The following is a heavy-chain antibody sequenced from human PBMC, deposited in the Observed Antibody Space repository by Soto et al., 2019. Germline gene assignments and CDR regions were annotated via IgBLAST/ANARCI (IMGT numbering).Heavy chain of an antibody. CDR2: ISTYNGNT. Sequence: QVQLVQSGAEVKKPGASVKVSCKASGYTFTSFGISWLRQAPGQGLEWMGWISTYNGNTNYAQKLQVRHVMTTDTPSNTADMEAVSLRSDAMGVYFCARGLGRFGDLFGYFDSCGQGTLVPVSS. J-gene: IGHJ4*02. D-gene: IGHD3-10*01. CDR1: GYTFTSFG. V-gene: IGHV1-18*03. CDR3: ARGLGRFGDLFGYFDS.